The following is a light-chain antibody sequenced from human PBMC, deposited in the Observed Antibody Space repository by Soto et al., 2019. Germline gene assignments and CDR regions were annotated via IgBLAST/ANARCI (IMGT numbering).Light chain of an antibody. CDR2: EVS. CDR3: SSYTSSSSPSV. Sequence: QSVLTQPASVSGSPGQSITISCTGTSSDVGGYNYVSWYQQHPGKAPKLMIYEVSNRPSGVSNRFSGSKSGNTASLTISGFQAEDEADYYCSSYTSSSSPSVFGTGTKVTVL. V-gene: IGLV2-14*01. J-gene: IGLJ1*01. CDR1: SSDVGGYNY.